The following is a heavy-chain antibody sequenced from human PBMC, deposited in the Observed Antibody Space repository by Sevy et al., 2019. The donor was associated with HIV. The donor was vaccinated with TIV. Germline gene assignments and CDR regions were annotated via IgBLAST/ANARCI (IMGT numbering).Heavy chain of an antibody. CDR2: IIPIFGTA. Sequence: ASVKVSCKASGGTFSSYAISWVRQAPGQGLEWMGGIIPIFGTANYAQKFQGRVTITADESTSTAYMELSSRRSEDTAVYYCARDADVVPAAIGAPAYYYYGMDVWGQGTTVTVSS. V-gene: IGHV1-69*13. CDR3: ARDADVVPAAIGAPAYYYYGMDV. J-gene: IGHJ6*02. CDR1: GGTFSSYA. D-gene: IGHD2-2*01.